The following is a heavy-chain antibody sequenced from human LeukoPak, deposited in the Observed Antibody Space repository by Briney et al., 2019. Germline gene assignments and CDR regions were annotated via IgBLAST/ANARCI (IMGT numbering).Heavy chain of an antibody. CDR2: IKRDGSEK. Sequence: GGSLRLSCAASGFTFIDYWMSWVRRAPEKGLEWVANIKRDGSEKYYADSVKGRFTISRDNVKRSLSLQMNSLRAKDTAVYYCARGGKFYYDSSGYPGDYWGQGILVTVSS. V-gene: IGHV3-7*01. J-gene: IGHJ4*02. D-gene: IGHD3-22*01. CDR1: GFTFIDYW. CDR3: ARGGKFYYDSSGYPGDY.